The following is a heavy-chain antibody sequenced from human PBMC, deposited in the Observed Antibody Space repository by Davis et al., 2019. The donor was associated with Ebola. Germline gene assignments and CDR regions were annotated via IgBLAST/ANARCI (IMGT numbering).Heavy chain of an antibody. CDR3: ARRYFSSWFRGTFDY. Sequence: PSETLSLTCTVSGGSFSSRAYYWGWIRQPPGKGLEWIGSMHYSGSTYYNPSLQSRATISADTSKNQVSLKLSSVTAADTAVYYCARRYFSSWFRGTFDYWGQGILVTISS. D-gene: IGHD6-13*01. J-gene: IGHJ4*02. V-gene: IGHV4-39*01. CDR2: MHYSGST. CDR1: GGSFSSRAYY.